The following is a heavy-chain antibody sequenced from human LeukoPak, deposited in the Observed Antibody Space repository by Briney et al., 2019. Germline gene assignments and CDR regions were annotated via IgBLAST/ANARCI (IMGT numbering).Heavy chain of an antibody. D-gene: IGHD3-22*01. Sequence: SETLSLTCTVSGGSISSYYWSWIRQPPGKGLEWIGYIYYSGSTNYNPSLKSRVTISVDTSKNQFSLKLSSVTAADTAVYYCARVGATYYYDSSGYPHAFDIWGQGTMVTVSS. CDR2: IYYSGST. J-gene: IGHJ3*02. CDR3: ARVGATYYYDSSGYPHAFDI. V-gene: IGHV4-59*01. CDR1: GGSISSYY.